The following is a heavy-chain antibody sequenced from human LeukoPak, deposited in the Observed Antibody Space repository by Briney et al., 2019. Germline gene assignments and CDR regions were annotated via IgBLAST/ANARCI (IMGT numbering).Heavy chain of an antibody. Sequence: GGSLRLSCVASGFTFSYSWMSWVRQAPGKGLEWVSVIYGGDDTYYATSVKGRFTISRDNSRNTLYLQMNSLRAEDTAVYYCARDLHGGGDSWGQGTLVTVSS. V-gene: IGHV3-53*01. J-gene: IGHJ4*02. CDR3: ARDLHGGGDS. CDR2: IYGGDDT. D-gene: IGHD4-23*01. CDR1: GFTFSYSW.